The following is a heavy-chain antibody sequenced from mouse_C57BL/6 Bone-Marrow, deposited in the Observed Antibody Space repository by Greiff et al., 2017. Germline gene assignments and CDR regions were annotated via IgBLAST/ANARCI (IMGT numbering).Heavy chain of an antibody. Sequence: QVQLQQSGPGLVQPSQSLSITCTVSGFSLTSYGVHWVRQSPGKGLEWLGVIGSGGSADYNAAFISRLSISKDKSKSHVFCKMNSLQADDTAIYYCARITSYYYDSSYAMDYWGQGTSVTVSS. D-gene: IGHD1-1*01. J-gene: IGHJ4*01. V-gene: IGHV2-2*01. CDR3: ARITSYYYDSSYAMDY. CDR2: IGSGGSA. CDR1: GFSLTSYG.